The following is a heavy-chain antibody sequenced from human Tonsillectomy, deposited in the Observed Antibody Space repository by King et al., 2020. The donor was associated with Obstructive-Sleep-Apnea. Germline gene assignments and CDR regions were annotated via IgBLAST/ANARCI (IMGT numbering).Heavy chain of an antibody. CDR2: IYPGDSDT. CDR1: GYSFTSYW. D-gene: IGHD2-2*01. CDR3: ATSKGYCTSTSCYAPFDY. Sequence: VQLVESGAEVIKPGESLKISCKGSGYSFTSYWIGCVRQMPGKGLEWMGIIYPGDSDTRYSPSFQGQVTISADKSLSTAYLQWSSLKASDTAMYYCATSKGYCTSTSCYAPFDYWGQGTLVTVSS. V-gene: IGHV5-51*01. J-gene: IGHJ4*02.